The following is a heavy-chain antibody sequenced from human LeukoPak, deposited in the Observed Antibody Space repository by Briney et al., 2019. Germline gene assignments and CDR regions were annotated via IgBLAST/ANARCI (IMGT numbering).Heavy chain of an antibody. D-gene: IGHD2-2*01. CDR3: AKGRGIVVVPAAKVDFDY. CDR1: GFTFSNAW. V-gene: IGHV3-15*01. Sequence: GGSLRLSCAASGFTFSNAWMSWVRQAPGKGLEWVGRIKSKTDGGTTDYAAPVKGRFTISRDDSKNTLYLQMNSLRAEDTAVYYCAKGRGIVVVPAAKVDFDYWGQGTLVTVSS. J-gene: IGHJ4*02. CDR2: IKSKTDGGTT.